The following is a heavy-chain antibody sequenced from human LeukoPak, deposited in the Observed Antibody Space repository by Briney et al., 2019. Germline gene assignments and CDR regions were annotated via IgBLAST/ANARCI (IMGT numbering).Heavy chain of an antibody. Sequence: GESLRISCDGSGYSFTSNSISWVRQMPGKGLEGMGRIDPSDSHINYSPSFQGHVIISVDTSIGTAYLQWSSLRASDTAMYYCARQGRGSYRRDFDYWGQGTLVTVSS. CDR1: GYSFTSNS. CDR2: IDPSDSHI. D-gene: IGHD1-26*01. V-gene: IGHV5-10-1*01. CDR3: ARQGRGSYRRDFDY. J-gene: IGHJ4*02.